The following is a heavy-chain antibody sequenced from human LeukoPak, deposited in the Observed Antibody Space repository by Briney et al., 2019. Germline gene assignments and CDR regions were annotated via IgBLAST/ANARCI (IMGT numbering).Heavy chain of an antibody. J-gene: IGHJ4*02. V-gene: IGHV4-61*02. CDR1: GGSISSGSYY. D-gene: IGHD4-17*01. Sequence: ASETLSLTCTVSGGSISSGSYYWSWIRQPAGKGLEWIGRIYTSGSTNYNPSLKSRVTISVDTSKNQFSLKLSSVTAADTAVYYCARGGAYGDYRLDYWGQGTLVTVSS. CDR3: ARGGAYGDYRLDY. CDR2: IYTSGST.